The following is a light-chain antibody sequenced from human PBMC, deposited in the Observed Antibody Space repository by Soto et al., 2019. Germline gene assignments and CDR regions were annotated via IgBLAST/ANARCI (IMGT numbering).Light chain of an antibody. CDR3: QQYSTYTPRT. CDR1: QGISSY. V-gene: IGKV1-8*01. Sequence: AIRMTQSPSSFSASTGDSVTITCRASQGISSYLAWYQQKPGKAPKLLIYAAYTLQSGVPSRFSGSGSGTEFTLTISSLQPDDFATYYCQQYSTYTPRTCGQGTKVDI. J-gene: IGKJ1*01. CDR2: AAY.